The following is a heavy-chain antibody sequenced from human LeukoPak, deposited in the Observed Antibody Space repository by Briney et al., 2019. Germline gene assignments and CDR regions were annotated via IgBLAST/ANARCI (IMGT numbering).Heavy chain of an antibody. Sequence: PGGSLRLSCAASGFSLGAYWMSWLRQAPGKGLVWVSRIYTDGSSTSYADSVKGRFTISRDNAKNTLYLQMNSLRAEDTAVYYCARVSSSSWWALDYWGQGTLVTVSS. V-gene: IGHV3-74*01. CDR1: GFSLGAYW. CDR2: IYTDGSST. D-gene: IGHD6-13*01. J-gene: IGHJ4*02. CDR3: ARVSSSSWWALDY.